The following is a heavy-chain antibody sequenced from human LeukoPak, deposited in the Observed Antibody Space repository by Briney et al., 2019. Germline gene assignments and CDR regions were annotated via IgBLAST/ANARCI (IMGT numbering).Heavy chain of an antibody. D-gene: IGHD6-13*01. CDR1: GFTFSSYG. CDR2: IHYDGSNN. CDR3: AKDHGSSDWYYFDY. V-gene: IGHV3-30*02. J-gene: IGHJ4*02. Sequence: GGSLRLSCAASGFTFSSYGMSWVRQAPGKGLEWVAFIHYDGSNNYYADSVKGRFTISRDNSKNTLYLQMNTLRADDTAVYYCAKDHGSSDWYYFDYWGQGTLVTVSS.